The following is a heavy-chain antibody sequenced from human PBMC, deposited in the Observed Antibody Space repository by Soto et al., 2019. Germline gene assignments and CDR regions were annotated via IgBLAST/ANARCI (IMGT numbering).Heavy chain of an antibody. CDR3: AREDFVVVPAAILGRYYYYYMDV. D-gene: IGHD2-2*01. Sequence: SETLSLTCAVYGGSFSGYYWSWIRQPPGKGLEWIGEINHSGSTNYNPSLKSRVTISVDTSKNQFSLKLSSVTAADTAVYYCAREDFVVVPAAILGRYYYYYMDVWGKGTTVTVSS. V-gene: IGHV4-34*01. CDR1: GGSFSGYY. J-gene: IGHJ6*03. CDR2: INHSGST.